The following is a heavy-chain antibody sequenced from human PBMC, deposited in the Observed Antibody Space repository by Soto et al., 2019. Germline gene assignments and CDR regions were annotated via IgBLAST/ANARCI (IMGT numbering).Heavy chain of an antibody. D-gene: IGHD2-15*01. CDR3: AACSGGSCYLRY. J-gene: IGHJ4*02. CDR1: GFTFTSSA. Sequence: ASVKVSCKASGFTFTSSAVQWVRQARGQRLEWIGWIVVGSGNTNYAQKFQERVTITRDMSTSTAYMELSSLRSEDTAVYYCAACSGGSCYLRYWGQGTLVTVSS. CDR2: IVVGSGNT. V-gene: IGHV1-58*01.